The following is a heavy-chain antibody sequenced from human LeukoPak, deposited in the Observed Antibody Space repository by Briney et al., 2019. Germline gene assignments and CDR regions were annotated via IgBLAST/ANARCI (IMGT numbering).Heavy chain of an antibody. D-gene: IGHD1-1*01. V-gene: IGHV3-21*03. Sequence: PGGSLRLSCAASGFTFSSYSMNWVRQAPGKGLGWVSSMTASSSHIWYADVVKGRFTISRDNAKNSLYLQMNSLTADDTGVYYCARDADWSSDNWGQGTLVTVSS. CDR1: GFTFSSYS. CDR2: MTASSSHI. CDR3: ARDADWSSDN. J-gene: IGHJ4*02.